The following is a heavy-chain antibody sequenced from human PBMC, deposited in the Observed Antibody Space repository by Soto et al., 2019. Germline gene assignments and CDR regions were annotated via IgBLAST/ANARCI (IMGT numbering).Heavy chain of an antibody. J-gene: IGHJ4*02. CDR3: ARARGSTWYIDDY. CDR2: INPNSGGT. Sequence: ASVKVSCKASGYTFNVYYMHWVRQAPGQGLEWMGWINPNSGGTKYAQKFQGRVTLTRDTPITTAYMEVSSLKSDDTAVYFCARARGSTWYIDDYWGQGTLVTVSS. CDR1: GYTFNVYY. D-gene: IGHD6-13*01. V-gene: IGHV1-2*02.